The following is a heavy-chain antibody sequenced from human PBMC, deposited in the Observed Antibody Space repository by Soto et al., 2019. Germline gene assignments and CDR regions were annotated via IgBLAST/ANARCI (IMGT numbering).Heavy chain of an antibody. V-gene: IGHV3-23*01. Sequence: PGGSLRLSCAASGFTFSSYAMSWVRQAPGKGLEWVSAISGSGGSTYYADSVKGRFTISRDNSKNTLYLQMNSLRAEDTAVYYCAKRDLYDFWSGSNYYYYYGMDVWGQGTTVTVSS. CDR3: AKRDLYDFWSGSNYYYYYGMDV. CDR1: GFTFSSYA. CDR2: ISGSGGST. D-gene: IGHD3-3*01. J-gene: IGHJ6*02.